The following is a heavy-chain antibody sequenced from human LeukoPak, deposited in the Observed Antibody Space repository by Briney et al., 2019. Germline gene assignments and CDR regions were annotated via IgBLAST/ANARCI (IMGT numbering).Heavy chain of an antibody. D-gene: IGHD3-10*01. Sequence: GGSLRLSCAASGFTFSSYGMSWVRQAPGKGLEWVSPISGGSGYIYYADSVKGRFTVSRDNAKNSLYLQMNSLSAEDTAVYYCARGYGSDSFDYWGQGTLVTVSS. CDR3: ARGYGSDSFDY. J-gene: IGHJ4*02. V-gene: IGHV3-21*01. CDR2: ISGGSGYI. CDR1: GFTFSSYG.